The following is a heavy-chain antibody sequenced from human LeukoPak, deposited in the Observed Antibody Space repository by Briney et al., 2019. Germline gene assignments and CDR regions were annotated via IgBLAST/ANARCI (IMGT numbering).Heavy chain of an antibody. D-gene: IGHD1-26*01. CDR2: VSAYADNT. CDR1: GSNFFSYD. V-gene: IGHV1-18*01. Sequence: ASVKVSCKASGSNFFSYDITWVRQAPGQGLEWMGWVSAYADNTNYVQKFQGRVTMTTDTSTSTAYMELRSLRSDDTAVYYCARDCIGCHGFDSWGQGTLVTVSS. CDR3: ARDCIGCHGFDS. J-gene: IGHJ4*02.